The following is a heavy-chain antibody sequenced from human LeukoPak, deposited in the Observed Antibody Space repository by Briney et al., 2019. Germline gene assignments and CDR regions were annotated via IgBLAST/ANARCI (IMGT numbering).Heavy chain of an antibody. CDR2: ISSSSSYI. Sequence: GGSLRLSCAASGFTFSSYSMNWVRQAPGKGLEWVSSISSSSSYIYYADSVKGRFTISRDNAKNSLYLQMNSLRAEDTAVYYCAREIFLPAVVSPHFDYWGQGTLVTVSP. V-gene: IGHV3-21*01. CDR3: AREIFLPAVVSPHFDY. CDR1: GFTFSSYS. J-gene: IGHJ4*02. D-gene: IGHD3-22*01.